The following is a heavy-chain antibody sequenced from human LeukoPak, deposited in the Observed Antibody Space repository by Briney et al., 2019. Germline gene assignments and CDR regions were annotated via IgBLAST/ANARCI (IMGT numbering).Heavy chain of an antibody. CDR3: AREVTTVDAFDI. Sequence: PSETLSLTCTVSGGSISSYYWSWIRQPPGKGLEWFGYIYYSGSTNYNPSLKSRVTISVDTSKNQFSLKLSAVTAADTAVYYCAREVTTVDAFDIWGQGTMVTVSS. V-gene: IGHV4-59*12. CDR1: GGSISSYY. J-gene: IGHJ3*02. CDR2: IYYSGST. D-gene: IGHD4-17*01.